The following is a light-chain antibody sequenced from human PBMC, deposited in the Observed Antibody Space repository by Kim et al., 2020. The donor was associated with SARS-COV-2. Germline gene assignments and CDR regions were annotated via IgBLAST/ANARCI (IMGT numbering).Light chain of an antibody. J-gene: IGLJ3*02. V-gene: IGLV9-49*01. CDR3: GADHGSGSNFVVV. CDR2: VGTGGIVG. Sequence: ELTQPPSISASLGASVTLTCTLSSGYSNYKVDWYQQRPQKGPRFVMRVGTGGIVGSKGDGIPDRFSVFGSGLNRFLTINNIQEEDESDYHCGADHGSGSNFVVVFGGGTQLTVL. CDR1: SGYSNYK.